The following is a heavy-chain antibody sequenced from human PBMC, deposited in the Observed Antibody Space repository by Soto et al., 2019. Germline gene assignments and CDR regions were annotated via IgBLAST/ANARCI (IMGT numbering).Heavy chain of an antibody. CDR3: ARAMGRRMIFPS. D-gene: IGHD2-15*01. CDR2: IYSGGTT. CDR1: GFIVSGTF. Sequence: HPGGSLRLSCAASGFIVSGTFMSWVRQAPGKGLEWVSIIYSGGTTYYADSVKGRFTISRDNSKNTLYLQMHSLIAEDTAVYYCARAMGRRMIFPSWGRGTLVTVSS. J-gene: IGHJ5*02. V-gene: IGHV3-53*01.